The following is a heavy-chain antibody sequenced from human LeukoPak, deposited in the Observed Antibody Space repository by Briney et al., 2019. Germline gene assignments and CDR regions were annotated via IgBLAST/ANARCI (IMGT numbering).Heavy chain of an antibody. D-gene: IGHD5-24*01. CDR2: SNTDGTTT. Sequence: PGGSLRLSCAASGFNFNDYWVHWVRQAPGKGLVWVSRSNTDGTTTNYADSVKGRFTISRDNAKNTVFLQMNSLRAEDTAVYYCARDSLGDGDKAAFDIWGQGTMVTVS. J-gene: IGHJ3*02. CDR1: GFNFNDYW. CDR3: ARDSLGDGDKAAFDI. V-gene: IGHV3-74*01.